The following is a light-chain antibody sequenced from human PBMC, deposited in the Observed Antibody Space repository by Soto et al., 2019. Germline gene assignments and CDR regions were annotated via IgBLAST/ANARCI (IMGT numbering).Light chain of an antibody. CDR2: EGN. Sequence: QSVLTQPASVSGSPGQSITISCTGTSSDVGGYNLVSWYQQHPGKAPKLMIYEGNKRPSGVSNRFSGSKSGNTASLTISGLQAEDEADYYCSSYASGSTSVVFGGGTKLTVL. CDR1: SSDVGGYNL. J-gene: IGLJ2*01. CDR3: SSYASGSTSVV. V-gene: IGLV2-23*01.